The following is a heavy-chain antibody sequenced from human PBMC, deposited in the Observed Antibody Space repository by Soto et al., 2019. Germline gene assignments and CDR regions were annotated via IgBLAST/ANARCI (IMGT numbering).Heavy chain of an antibody. CDR1: GYSFATSG. Sequence: QVKLVQSGTEVKKPGASIKVSCKASGYSFATSGMSWVRQAPGQGLEWMGWISVYNGNTNDEQNLQDRVTMTTDTPTNTAYLEVRNLRSDDTAVYYCARAGQYYDASGYANWGQGTLGTVSS. CDR3: ARAGQYYDASGYAN. CDR2: ISVYNGNT. J-gene: IGHJ4*02. V-gene: IGHV1-18*01. D-gene: IGHD3-22*01.